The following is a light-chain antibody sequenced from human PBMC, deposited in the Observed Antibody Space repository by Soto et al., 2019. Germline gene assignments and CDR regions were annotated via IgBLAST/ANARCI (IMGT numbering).Light chain of an antibody. J-gene: IGLJ3*02. Sequence: QPVLTQPPSASGTPGQTDTISCSGSGSNIGENAVNWYQHLPGTAPQLLIYSNALRPSGVPHRFSGSKSGTAGSLAISGLQSEDEAHYYCAAWDDSLKAMLFGGGTKLTVL. V-gene: IGLV1-44*01. CDR1: GSNIGENA. CDR2: SNA. CDR3: AAWDDSLKAML.